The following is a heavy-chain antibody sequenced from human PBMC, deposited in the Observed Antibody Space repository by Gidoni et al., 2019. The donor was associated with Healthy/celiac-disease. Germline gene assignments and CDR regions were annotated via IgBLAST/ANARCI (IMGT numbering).Heavy chain of an antibody. CDR3: AGRGYYDSSGYYGHYYGMDV. J-gene: IGHJ6*02. V-gene: IGHV1-69*01. CDR1: GGTFSSYA. CDR2: IIPIFGTA. Sequence: QVQLVQSGAEVKKPGSSVKVSCKASGGTFSSYAIIGVGPAPGQGLEWMGGIIPIFGTANYAQKFQGRVTITADESTSTAYMELSSLRSEDTAVYYCAGRGYYDSSGYYGHYYGMDVWGQGTTVTVSS. D-gene: IGHD3-22*01.